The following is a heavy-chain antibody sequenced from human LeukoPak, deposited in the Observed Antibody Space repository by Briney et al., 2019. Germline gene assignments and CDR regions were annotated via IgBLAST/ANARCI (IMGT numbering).Heavy chain of an antibody. CDR3: ARGAAYCGGDCRKPFDY. D-gene: IGHD2-21*02. V-gene: IGHV1-2*02. Sequence: ASVKVSCKASGYTFTGYYMHWVRQAPGQGLEWMGWINPNSGGTNYAQKFQGRVTMTRDTSISTAYMELSSLRSDDAAVYYCARGAAYCGGDCRKPFDYWGQGTLVTVSS. CDR1: GYTFTGYY. CDR2: INPNSGGT. J-gene: IGHJ4*02.